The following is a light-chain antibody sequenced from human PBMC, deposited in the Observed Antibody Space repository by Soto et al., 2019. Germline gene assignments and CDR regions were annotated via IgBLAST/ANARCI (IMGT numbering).Light chain of an antibody. Sequence: EIVLTQSPGTLSLSPGERATLSCRASQSVSSSYLAWYQQKPGQAPRLLIYGVSSRVTGIPDRFSGSGSGTDFTLTISRLEPEDFAVYYCQQYGSSPWTFGQGTKVDIK. V-gene: IGKV3-20*01. J-gene: IGKJ1*01. CDR3: QQYGSSPWT. CDR2: GVS. CDR1: QSVSSSY.